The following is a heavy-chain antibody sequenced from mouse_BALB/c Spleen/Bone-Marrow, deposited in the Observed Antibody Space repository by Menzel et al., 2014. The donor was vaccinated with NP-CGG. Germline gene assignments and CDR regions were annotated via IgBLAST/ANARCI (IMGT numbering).Heavy chain of an antibody. CDR3: NEGYGNYGY. V-gene: IGHV14-4*02. CDR1: GFNIKDYY. CDR2: IDPENGDT. J-gene: IGHJ2*01. D-gene: IGHD2-10*02. Sequence: VQLQQSGAELVMSGASVKLSCTASGFNIKDYYMHWVKQRPEQGLEWIGWIDPENGDTEYAPKFQGKATMTADTSSNTAYLQLSSLTSGDTAVYYCNEGYGNYGYGGQGTTLTVSS.